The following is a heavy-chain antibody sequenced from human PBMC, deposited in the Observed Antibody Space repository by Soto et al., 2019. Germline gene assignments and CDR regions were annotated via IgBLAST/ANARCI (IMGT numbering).Heavy chain of an antibody. V-gene: IGHV1-69*06. J-gene: IGHJ4*02. CDR3: AKIRWTISLQEEDAI. Sequence: QVQLVQSGAEVKKPGSSVKVSCKSSGGTFGSYAISWVRQAPGQGLEWVGGVIPIFGTPHYAQKFHGRVTITADIPTSTAYLELSSLKSADTAMYYCAKIRWTISLQEEDAIWGQGTLVTVSS. D-gene: IGHD2-15*01. CDR1: GGTFGSYA. CDR2: VIPIFGTP.